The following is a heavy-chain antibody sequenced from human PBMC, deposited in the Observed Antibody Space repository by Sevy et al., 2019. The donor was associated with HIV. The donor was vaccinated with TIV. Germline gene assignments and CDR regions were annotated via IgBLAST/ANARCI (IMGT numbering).Heavy chain of an antibody. D-gene: IGHD2-21*02. J-gene: IGHJ3*02. CDR3: ARHCGGDCSHAFDI. CDR1: GGSFSGYY. CDR2: INHSGNT. Sequence: SESLSLTCAVYGGSFSGYYWSWIRQPPGKGLEWIGEINHSGNTNYNPSLKSRVTISLDTSKNQFSLKLSSVTAADTAVYYCARHCGGDCSHAFDIWGQGTMVTVSS. V-gene: IGHV4-34*01.